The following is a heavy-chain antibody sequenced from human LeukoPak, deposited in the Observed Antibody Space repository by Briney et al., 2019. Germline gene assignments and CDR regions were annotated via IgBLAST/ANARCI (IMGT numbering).Heavy chain of an antibody. CDR2: IWYDGSNK. D-gene: IGHD1-26*01. J-gene: IGHJ4*02. CDR1: GFTFSSYG. V-gene: IGHV3-33*01. CDR3: ARDKSAGTTTRWDSFDY. Sequence: GRSLRLSCAASGFTFSSYGMHWARQAPGKGLEWVAVIWYDGSNKYYADSVKGRFTISRDNSKNTLSLQMNSLRAEDTAVYYCARDKSAGTTTRWDSFDYWGQGTLVTVSS.